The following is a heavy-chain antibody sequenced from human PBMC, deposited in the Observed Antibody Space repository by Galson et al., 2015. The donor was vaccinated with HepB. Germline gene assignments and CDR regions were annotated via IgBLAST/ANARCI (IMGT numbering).Heavy chain of an antibody. CDR1: GFTFSSYS. J-gene: IGHJ5*02. CDR3: ARDKAPPIYGDRLGGFDP. Sequence: SLRLSCAASGFTFSSYSMNWVRQAPGKGLEWVSSISSSSSYIYYADSVKGRFTISRDNAKNSLYLQMNSLRAEDTAVYYCARDKAPPIYGDRLGGFDPWGQGTLVTVSS. CDR2: ISSSSSYI. D-gene: IGHD4-17*01. V-gene: IGHV3-21*01.